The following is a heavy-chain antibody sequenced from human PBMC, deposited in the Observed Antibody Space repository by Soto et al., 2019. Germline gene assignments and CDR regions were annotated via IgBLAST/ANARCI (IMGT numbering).Heavy chain of an antibody. J-gene: IGHJ4*02. CDR1: GGSLTGYY. CDR2: VKDGGST. V-gene: IGHV4-34*01. CDR3: ARVQVGIVATH. Sequence: QVQLQQWGAGLLKPSETLSLTCTVNGGSLTGYYWSWIRQPPGKGLEWIGEVKDGGSTNYSPSLRGRVSILAVTSKNHFSLRLNSVTAADTDGYFCARVQVGIVATHWDQGALVTVSS. D-gene: IGHD5-12*01.